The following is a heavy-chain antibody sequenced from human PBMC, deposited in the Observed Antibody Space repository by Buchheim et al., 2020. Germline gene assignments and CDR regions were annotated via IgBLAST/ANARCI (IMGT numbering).Heavy chain of an antibody. D-gene: IGHD3-3*01. CDR3: ARLGYVDYDFWSGFSSSWFDP. CDR2: IYYIGNS. CDR1: GSSIRSSSYY. V-gene: IGHV4-39*01. Sequence: QLQLQESGPGLVKPSETLSLTCIVSGSSIRSSSYYWGWIRQPPGKGLEWIGTIYYIGNSYYIPSLQSRITISVDTSNTQFSLNLYSVTAADTAVYHCARLGYVDYDFWSGFSSSWFDPWGQGT. J-gene: IGHJ5*02.